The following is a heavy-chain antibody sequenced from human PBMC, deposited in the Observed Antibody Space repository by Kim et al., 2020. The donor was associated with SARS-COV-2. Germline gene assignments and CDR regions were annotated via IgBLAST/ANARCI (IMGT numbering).Heavy chain of an antibody. CDR2: INHSGST. CDR1: GGSFSGYY. V-gene: IGHV4-34*01. D-gene: IGHD3-22*01. Sequence: SETLSLTCAVYGGSFSGYYWSWIRQPPGKGLEWIGEINHSGSTNYNPSLKSRVTISVDTSKNQFSLKLSSVTAADTAVYYCARGFRIYYYDSSRLSWYFDLWGRGTLVTVSS. J-gene: IGHJ2*01. CDR3: ARGFRIYYYDSSRLSWYFDL.